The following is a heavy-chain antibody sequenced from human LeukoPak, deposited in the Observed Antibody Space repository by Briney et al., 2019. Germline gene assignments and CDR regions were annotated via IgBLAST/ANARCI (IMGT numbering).Heavy chain of an antibody. CDR2: IYYSGST. D-gene: IGHD3-3*01. V-gene: IGHV4-59*08. J-gene: IGHJ4*02. Sequence: SETLSLTCTVSGGSISSYYWSWIRQPPGKGLEWIGYIYYSGSTNYNPSLKSRVTISVDTSKNQFSLKLSSVTAADTAVYYCARLRPDFWSGYYFDYWGQGTLVTVSS. CDR1: GGSISSYY. CDR3: ARLRPDFWSGYYFDY.